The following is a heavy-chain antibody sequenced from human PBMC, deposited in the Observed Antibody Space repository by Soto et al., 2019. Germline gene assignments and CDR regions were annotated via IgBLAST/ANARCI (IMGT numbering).Heavy chain of an antibody. D-gene: IGHD3-10*01. CDR2: IKSDGSSI. Sequence: EVQLVESGGGLVQPGGSLRLSCAASGFTFSNYWMHWVRQAPGKGLVWVSRIKSDGSSISYADSVKGRFTICRDNASNTLYLQMNSLRAEDTAVYYCARRGFSGSGSYIQGDYWGQGTLVTVSS. J-gene: IGHJ4*02. CDR3: ARRGFSGSGSYIQGDY. V-gene: IGHV3-74*01. CDR1: GFTFSNYW.